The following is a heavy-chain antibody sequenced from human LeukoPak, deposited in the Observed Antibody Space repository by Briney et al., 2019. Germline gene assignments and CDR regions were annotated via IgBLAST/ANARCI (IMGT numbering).Heavy chain of an antibody. V-gene: IGHV5-51*01. D-gene: IGHD2-15*01. CDR1: GYSFTSYW. J-gene: IGHJ5*02. CDR2: IYPDDSDT. Sequence: GESLKIPCKGSGYSFTSYWIGWVRQMPGKGLEWMGIIYPDDSDTRYSPSFQGQVTISADKSISTAYLQWSSLKASDTAMYYCARHAGPRDIVVAFDPWGQGTLVTVSS. CDR3: ARHAGPRDIVVAFDP.